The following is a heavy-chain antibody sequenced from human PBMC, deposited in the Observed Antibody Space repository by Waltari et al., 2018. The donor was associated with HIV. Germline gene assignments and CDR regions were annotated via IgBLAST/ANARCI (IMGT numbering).Heavy chain of an antibody. D-gene: IGHD1-26*01. V-gene: IGHV3-11*01. CDR1: SDYY. J-gene: IGHJ4*02. CDR3: AREESGSYKYYFDY. Sequence: SDYYMSWIRQAPGKGLEWVSYISSSGSTIYYADSVKGRFTISRDNAKNSLYLQMNSLRAEDTAVYYCAREESGSYKYYFDYWGQGTLVTVSS. CDR2: ISSSGSTI.